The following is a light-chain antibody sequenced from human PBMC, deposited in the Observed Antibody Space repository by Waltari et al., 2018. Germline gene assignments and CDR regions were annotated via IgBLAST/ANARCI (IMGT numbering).Light chain of an antibody. V-gene: IGKV1-39*01. CDR3: QHAYATPFT. J-gene: IGKJ3*01. CDR1: ENVNNF. CDR2: KTS. Sequence: DIQMTQSPSSLSASVGDRVTISCRASENVNNFLNWYQQKPGKAPKLLIYKTSTLQTGVPSRFSGSGSGTDYTFTISSLQSEDVATYSCQHAYATPFTFGPGTKLDI.